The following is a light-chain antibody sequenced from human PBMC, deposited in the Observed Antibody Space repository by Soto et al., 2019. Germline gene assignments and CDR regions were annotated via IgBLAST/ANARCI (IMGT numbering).Light chain of an antibody. CDR3: QQRTNWT. Sequence: EIVMTQSPATLSVSPGDTATLSCRASQSLGGNLAWYQQKPGQAPRLLIFRASSRATGVPARFSASGSGTEFTLTISSLEPEDSAVYYCQQRTNWTFGQGTKVDIK. CDR2: RAS. CDR1: QSLGGN. V-gene: IGKV3-15*01. J-gene: IGKJ1*01.